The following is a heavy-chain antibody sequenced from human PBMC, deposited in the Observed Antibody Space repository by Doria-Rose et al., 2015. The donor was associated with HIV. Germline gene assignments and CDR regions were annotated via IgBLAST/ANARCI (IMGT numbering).Heavy chain of an antibody. CDR1: GFTFADSA. V-gene: IGHV3-49*04. D-gene: IGHD3-3*01. Sequence: GGALVHPLRDLRLSCLFFGFTFADSAITWVRQAPGKGLEWLGFIRSKAYGGTTEYAASLKGRFTISRDDSNTIAYLHMNSLKTEDTAVYFCTKYYNNFWSGSYYDYWGLGTLVTVSS. J-gene: IGHJ4*02. CDR3: TKYYNNFWSGSYYDY. CDR2: IRSKAYGGTT.